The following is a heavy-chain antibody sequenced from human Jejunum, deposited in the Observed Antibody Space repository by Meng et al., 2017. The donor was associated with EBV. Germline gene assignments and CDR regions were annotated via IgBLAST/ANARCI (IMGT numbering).Heavy chain of an antibody. V-gene: IGHV2-5*02. J-gene: IGHJ4*02. Sequence: NTLSAHGPQLAKPQQPGAPPCAFSGSSTPRGGGGVGWTRPPPGKAPAWLALIYWDDDKQYSPSLKRRLTITKDTYKNQGVLTMTNMDPVDTSTYFCAHSPMRTSSSGYPRGFDYWGQGTLVTVSS. CDR1: GSSTPRGGGG. CDR3: AHSPMRTSSSGYPRGFDY. D-gene: IGHD5-12*01. CDR2: IYWDDDK.